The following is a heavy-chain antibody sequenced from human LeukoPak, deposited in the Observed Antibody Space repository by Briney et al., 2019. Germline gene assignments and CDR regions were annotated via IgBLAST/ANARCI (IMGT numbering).Heavy chain of an antibody. Sequence: ASVKVSCKASGYTFIGYAVQWVRQAPGQRLEWLGWINAGNGHTKYSQKFQGRVTITRDTSASTAYMELSSLRSEDTAVYYCAKARWTATATTYYLDYWGQGTLVTVSS. J-gene: IGHJ4*02. D-gene: IGHD4-17*01. CDR1: GYTFIGYA. V-gene: IGHV1-3*01. CDR3: AKARWTATATTYYLDY. CDR2: INAGNGHT.